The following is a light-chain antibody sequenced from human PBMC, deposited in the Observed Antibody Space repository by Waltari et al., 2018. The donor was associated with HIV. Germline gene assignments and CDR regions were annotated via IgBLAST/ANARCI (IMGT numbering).Light chain of an antibody. J-gene: IGLJ3*02. CDR1: SSNIGAGYD. V-gene: IGLV1-40*01. CDR2: RNS. Sequence: QSVLTQPPSVSGAPGQRVTISCTGSSSNIGAGYDVHWYQQLPGTAPKLLIYRNSNRPSGVPDRFSGSKSGTSASLAITGLQAEDEADYYCQSYDSSLSGSWVFGGGTKLTVL. CDR3: QSYDSSLSGSWV.